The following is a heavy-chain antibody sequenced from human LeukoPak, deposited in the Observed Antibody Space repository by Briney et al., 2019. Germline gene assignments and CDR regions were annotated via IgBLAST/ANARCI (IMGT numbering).Heavy chain of an antibody. J-gene: IGHJ4*02. D-gene: IGHD3-10*01. CDR3: ARLGITMVRGVIDFDY. CDR2: ISWNSGSI. Sequence: PGRSLRLSCAASGFTFDDYAMHWVRQAPGKGLEWVSGISWNSGSIGYADSVKGRFTISRDNAKNSLYLQMNSLRAEDTALYYCARLGITMVRGVIDFDYWGQGTLVTVSS. V-gene: IGHV3-9*01. CDR1: GFTFDDYA.